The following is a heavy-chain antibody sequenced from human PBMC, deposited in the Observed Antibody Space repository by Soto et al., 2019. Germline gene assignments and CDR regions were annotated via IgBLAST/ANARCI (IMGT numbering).Heavy chain of an antibody. V-gene: IGHV4-59*01. Sequence: SETLSLTCTVSGGSISPYYWSWIRQPPGRGLEWIGYIYYSGSTNYIPSLKSRVTISVDTSKNQFSLKLSSVTAADTAVYYCARALILTGYYIHDAFDIWGQGTMVTVSS. D-gene: IGHD3-9*01. J-gene: IGHJ3*02. CDR2: IYYSGST. CDR1: GGSISPYY. CDR3: ARALILTGYYIHDAFDI.